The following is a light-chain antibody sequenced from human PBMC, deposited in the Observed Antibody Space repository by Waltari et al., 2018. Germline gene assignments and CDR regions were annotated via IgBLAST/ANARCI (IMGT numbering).Light chain of an antibody. V-gene: IGKV3-15*01. CDR2: GSS. CDR3: LQYRKWPRT. CDR1: QHIHSN. Sequence: EIVMTQSPATLSVSPGEGATLSCRASQHIHSNLAWYQQKPGQPPRLLIYGSSTRPTGIPARFSGSGSGTEFTLTISSLQSEDFAVYYCLQYRKWPRTFGRGTKVEIK. J-gene: IGKJ1*01.